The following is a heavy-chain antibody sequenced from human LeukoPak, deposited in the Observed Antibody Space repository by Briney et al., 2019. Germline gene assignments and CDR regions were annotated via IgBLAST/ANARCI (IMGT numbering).Heavy chain of an antibody. CDR2: ISGSGGST. CDR3: ARGDSSGWYYFGY. D-gene: IGHD6-19*01. V-gene: IGHV3-23*01. J-gene: IGHJ4*02. Sequence: GGSLRLSCAASGFTFSSYAMSWVRQAPGKGLEWVSAISGSGGSTYYADSVKGRFTISRDNSENTLSLQMNSLRAEDTAVYYCARGDSSGWYYFGYWGQGTLVTVSS. CDR1: GFTFSSYA.